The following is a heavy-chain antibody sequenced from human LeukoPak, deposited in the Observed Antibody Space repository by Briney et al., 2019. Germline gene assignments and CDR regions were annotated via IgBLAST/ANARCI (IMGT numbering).Heavy chain of an antibody. D-gene: IGHD7-27*01. CDR2: ISGSGGST. Sequence: GGSLRLSCAASGFTFSSYAMSWVRQAPGKGLEWVSAISGSGGSTYYADSVKGRFTISRDNSKNTLYPQMNSLRAEDTAVYYCAKAGEKLYNYFDYWGQGTLVTVSS. J-gene: IGHJ4*02. CDR1: GFTFSSYA. V-gene: IGHV3-23*01. CDR3: AKAGEKLYNYFDY.